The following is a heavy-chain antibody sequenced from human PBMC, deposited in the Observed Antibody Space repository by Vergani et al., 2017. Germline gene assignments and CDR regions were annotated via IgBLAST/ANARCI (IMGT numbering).Heavy chain of an antibody. J-gene: IGHJ5*02. D-gene: IGHD1-14*01. CDR2: TWYDGNKK. Sequence: QVQLVESGGGVVQPGRSLRLSCAASGCTFNQYGMHWVRQAPGKGLEWVAVTWYDGNKKQYADSVKGRFTISRDNYKSTMYLQMNSLRDEDTGVYYCARDLRLLYNRFDPWGQGTLVTVSS. V-gene: IGHV3-33*01. CDR1: GCTFNQYG. CDR3: ARDLRLLYNRFDP.